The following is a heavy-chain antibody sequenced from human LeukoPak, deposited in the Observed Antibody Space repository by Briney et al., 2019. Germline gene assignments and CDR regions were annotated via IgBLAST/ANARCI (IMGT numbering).Heavy chain of an antibody. Sequence: GGSLRLSCAASGFPFSSYSMTWVRQAPGKGLEWVSYISSSSSTIYYADSVKGRFTISRDNAKNSLYLQMNSLRAEDTAVYYCARGSTYYDSSGQVPFDYWGQGTLVTVSS. D-gene: IGHD3-22*01. V-gene: IGHV3-48*01. CDR2: ISSSSSTI. J-gene: IGHJ4*02. CDR3: ARGSTYYDSSGQVPFDY. CDR1: GFPFSSYS.